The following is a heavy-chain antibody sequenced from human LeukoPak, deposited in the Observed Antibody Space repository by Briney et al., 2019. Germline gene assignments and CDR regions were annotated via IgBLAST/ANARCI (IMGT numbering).Heavy chain of an antibody. V-gene: IGHV4-34*01. J-gene: IGHJ5*02. CDR3: ARDKKGYCSSTSCSRGWFDP. CDR1: GGSFSGYY. D-gene: IGHD2-2*01. CDR2: INHSGST. Sequence: PSETLSLTCAVYGGSFSGYYWSWIRQPPGKGLEWIGEINHSGSTNYNPSLKSRVTISVDTSKNQFSLKLSSVTAADTAVYYCARDKKGYCSSTSCSRGWFDPWGQGTQVTVSS.